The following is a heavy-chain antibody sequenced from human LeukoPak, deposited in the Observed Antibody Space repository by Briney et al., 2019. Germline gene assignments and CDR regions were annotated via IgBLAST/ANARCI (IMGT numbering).Heavy chain of an antibody. CDR2: ISYDGSNK. Sequence: GGSLRLSCAASVFTFSSYAMHWVRQAPGKGLEWVAVISYDGSNKYYADSVKGRFTISRDNSKNTLYLQMNSLRAEDTAVYYCARGVLRMTTVVSAEYFQHWGQGTLVTVSS. D-gene: IGHD4-23*01. CDR3: ARGVLRMTTVVSAEYFQH. CDR1: VFTFSSYA. J-gene: IGHJ1*01. V-gene: IGHV3-30-3*01.